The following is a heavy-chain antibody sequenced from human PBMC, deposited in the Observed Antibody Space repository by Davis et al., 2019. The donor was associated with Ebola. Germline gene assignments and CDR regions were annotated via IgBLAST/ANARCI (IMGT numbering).Heavy chain of an antibody. Sequence: PGGSLRLSCSASGFTFNIYHMHWVPQAPGKGPAHISGISNNGISTYHADSVKGRFTVSRDNSKNMVYLQMSSLRPEDTAVYYCVMDHIVGHEGGCWGQGTLVTVSS. V-gene: IGHV3-64D*06. J-gene: IGHJ4*02. CDR1: GFTFNIYH. D-gene: IGHD2-15*01. CDR3: VMDHIVGHEGGC. CDR2: ISNNGIST.